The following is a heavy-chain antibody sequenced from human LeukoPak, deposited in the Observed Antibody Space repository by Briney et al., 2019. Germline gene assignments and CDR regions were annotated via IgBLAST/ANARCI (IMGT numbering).Heavy chain of an antibody. CDR1: GGSISSSSYY. CDR3: ARLYYDILTGYYSDY. CDR2: IYYSGST. D-gene: IGHD3-9*01. J-gene: IGHJ4*02. Sequence: SETLSLTCTVSGGSISSSSYYWGWIRQPPGKGLEWIGSIYYSGSTYYNPSLKSRVTISVDTSKNQFSLKLSSVTAADTAVYHCARLYYDILTGYYSDYWGQGTLVTVSS. V-gene: IGHV4-39*01.